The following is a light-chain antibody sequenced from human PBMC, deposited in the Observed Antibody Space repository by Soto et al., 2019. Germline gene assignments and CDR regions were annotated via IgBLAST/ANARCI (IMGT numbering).Light chain of an antibody. CDR3: CSYAGSSTYVV. Sequence: QSALTQPASVSGSPGQSITISCTGTSSDVGSYNLVSWYQQHPGKAPKLMIYEGSKRPSGVSSRFSGSKSGNTASLTISGLQTEDEADYYCCSYAGSSTYVVFGGGTKLTVL. J-gene: IGLJ2*01. CDR1: SSDVGSYNL. V-gene: IGLV2-23*01. CDR2: EGS.